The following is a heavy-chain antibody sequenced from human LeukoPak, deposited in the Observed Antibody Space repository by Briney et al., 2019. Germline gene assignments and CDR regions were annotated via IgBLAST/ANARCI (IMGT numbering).Heavy chain of an antibody. Sequence: GGSLRLSCAASGFTFSSYSMNWVRQAPGKGLEWVSSISSSSSYIYYADSVKGRFTISRDNAKNSLYLQMNSLRAEDTAVYYCASGTMDADYYGSGSYRVTATGDLDYWGQGALVTVSS. J-gene: IGHJ4*02. CDR2: ISSSSSYI. D-gene: IGHD3-10*01. CDR1: GFTFSSYS. CDR3: ASGTMDADYYGSGSYRVTATGDLDY. V-gene: IGHV3-21*01.